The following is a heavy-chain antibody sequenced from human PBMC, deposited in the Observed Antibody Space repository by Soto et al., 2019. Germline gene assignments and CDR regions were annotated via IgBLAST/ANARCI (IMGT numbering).Heavy chain of an antibody. CDR1: GYPFTNND. CDR3: ARMESFGSLNWFDP. CDR2: MNPGSGDT. D-gene: IGHD5-18*01. Sequence: XSVKVSNKASGYPFTNNDFTWVRQATGQGLEWMGWMNPGSGDTGYAQKFQGRVTMTRDISIATAYMELNSLTSEDTAIYYCARMESFGSLNWFDPWGQGTLVPVSS. V-gene: IGHV1-8*01. J-gene: IGHJ5*02.